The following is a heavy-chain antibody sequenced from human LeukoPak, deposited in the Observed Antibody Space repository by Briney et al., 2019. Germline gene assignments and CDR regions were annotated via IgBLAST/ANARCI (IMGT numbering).Heavy chain of an antibody. J-gene: IGHJ6*03. D-gene: IGHD6-13*01. Sequence: SETLSLTCTVSGGSISSSNYYWGWIRQPPGKGLEWIGSIYYSGSTYYNPSLKSRVTISVDTSKNQFSLKLSSVTAADTAVYYCARLRMLGGSSSWYLNYYYYMDVWGKGTTVTISS. CDR1: GGSISSSNYY. CDR2: IYYSGST. CDR3: ARLRMLGGSSSWYLNYYYYMDV. V-gene: IGHV4-39*01.